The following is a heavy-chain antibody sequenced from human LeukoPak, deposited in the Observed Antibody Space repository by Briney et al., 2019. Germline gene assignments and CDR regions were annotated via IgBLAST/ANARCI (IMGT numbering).Heavy chain of an antibody. CDR3: AKTRPLDSSSWSHGDY. J-gene: IGHJ4*02. V-gene: IGHV3-30-3*02. CDR1: GFTFSSYA. D-gene: IGHD6-13*01. Sequence: GRSLRLSCAASGFTFSSYAMHWVRQAPGKGLEWVAVISYDGSNKYYADSVKGRFTISGDNSKNTLYLQMNSLRAEDTAVYYCAKTRPLDSSSWSHGDYWGQGTLVTVSS. CDR2: ISYDGSNK.